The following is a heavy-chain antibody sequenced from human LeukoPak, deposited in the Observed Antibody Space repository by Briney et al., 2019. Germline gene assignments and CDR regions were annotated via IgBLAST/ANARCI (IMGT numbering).Heavy chain of an antibody. CDR3: ARDTLNGPFVISLDY. CDR2: ISSVGNTE. CDR1: EFTFSSYA. V-gene: IGHV3-48*03. D-gene: IGHD3-9*01. Sequence: GGSLRLSCAASEFTFSSYAMQWVRQSPGKGLEWVSHISSVGNTEYYLDSVRGRFTMSRDNSKNLLFLQMNSLRAEDTAVYFCARDTLNGPFVISLDYWGQGALVTVS. J-gene: IGHJ4*02.